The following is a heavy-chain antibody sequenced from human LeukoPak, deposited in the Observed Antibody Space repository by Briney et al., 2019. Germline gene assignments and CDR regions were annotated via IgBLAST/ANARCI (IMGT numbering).Heavy chain of an antibody. CDR2: IYGGDAA. J-gene: IGHJ4*02. CDR1: GINVSSNY. V-gene: IGHV3-66*02. D-gene: IGHD6-13*01. CDR3: VTSTGQQFIPYNY. Sequence: GGSLRLSCAASGINVSSNYMTWIRQAPGKGLEWVSLIYGGDAAYYAESVRGRFMISRDNLKNTLFLQMNSLRVEDTAVYYCVTSTGQQFIPYNYWGQGTHVTVSS.